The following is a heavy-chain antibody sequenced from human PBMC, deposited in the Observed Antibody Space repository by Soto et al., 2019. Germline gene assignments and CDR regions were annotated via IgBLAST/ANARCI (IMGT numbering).Heavy chain of an antibody. V-gene: IGHV3-11*01. Sequence: PGGSLRLSCAASGFTFSDYYMSWIRQAPGKGLEWVSYISSSGSTIYYADSVKGRFTISRDNAKNSLYLQMNSLRVEDTAVYYCARENGGYDFLVNSYYYYGMDVWGQGTTVTGSS. CDR2: ISSSGSTI. D-gene: IGHD5-12*01. J-gene: IGHJ6*02. CDR3: ARENGGYDFLVNSYYYYGMDV. CDR1: GFTFSDYY.